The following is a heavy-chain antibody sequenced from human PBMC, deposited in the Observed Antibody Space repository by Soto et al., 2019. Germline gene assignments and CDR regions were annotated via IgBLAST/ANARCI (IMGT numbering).Heavy chain of an antibody. J-gene: IGHJ4*02. Sequence: GGSLRLSCAASGFTFSSYAMHWVRQAPGKGLEWVAVISYDGSNKYYADSVKGRFTISRDNSENTLYLQMNSLRAEDTAVYYCARSHDYDDYWGQGTLVTVSS. CDR2: ISYDGSNK. V-gene: IGHV3-30-3*01. CDR3: ARSHDYDDY. CDR1: GFTFSSYA.